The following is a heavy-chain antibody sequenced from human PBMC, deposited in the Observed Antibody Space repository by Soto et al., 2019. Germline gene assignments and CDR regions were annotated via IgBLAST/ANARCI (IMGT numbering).Heavy chain of an antibody. J-gene: IGHJ4*02. V-gene: IGHV3-48*03. CDR3: ARDIAKTKNTQIDY. CDR1: GFTFSSYE. D-gene: IGHD6-13*01. CDR2: ISSSGSTI. Sequence: EVQLVESGGGLVQPGGSLRLSCAASGFTFSSYEMNWVRQAPGKGLEWVSYISSSGSTIYYADSVKGRFTISRDNAKNSLYLQMNSLRAEDTAVYYCARDIAKTKNTQIDYWGQGTLVTVSS.